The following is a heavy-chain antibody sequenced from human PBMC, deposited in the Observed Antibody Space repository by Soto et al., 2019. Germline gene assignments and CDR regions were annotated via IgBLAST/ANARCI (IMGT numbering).Heavy chain of an antibody. V-gene: IGHV4-30-4*01. CDR2: IYYSGST. CDR1: GGSISSGYYY. Sequence: QVQLQESGPGLVKPSQTLSLTCSVSGGSISSGYYYWSWIRQPSGKGLEWIGYIYYSGSTYYNPSLKSRVTMXXDXSXXQFSLQLNSVTAGDTAVYYCARGILRSGSTYGMDVWGQGTTVTVSS. D-gene: IGHD3-10*01. J-gene: IGHJ6*02. CDR3: ARGILRSGSTYGMDV.